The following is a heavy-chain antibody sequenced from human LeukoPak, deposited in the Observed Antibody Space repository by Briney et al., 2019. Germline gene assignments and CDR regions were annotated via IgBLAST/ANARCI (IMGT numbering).Heavy chain of an antibody. CDR1: GYSFTSCW. V-gene: IGHV5-51*01. D-gene: IGHD5-24*01. Sequence: GESLKISCKGSGYSFTSCWIGWVRQVPGKGLEWMGIIWPDDSDKRYSPSFQGQVTISADKSISTAYLQWSSLKASDTAMYYCARQGKDGYRVVDYWGQGTLVTVSS. CDR2: IWPDDSDK. J-gene: IGHJ4*02. CDR3: ARQGKDGYRVVDY.